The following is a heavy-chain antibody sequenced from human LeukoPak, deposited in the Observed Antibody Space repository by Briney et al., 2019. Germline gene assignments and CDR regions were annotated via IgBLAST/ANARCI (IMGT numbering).Heavy chain of an antibody. Sequence: ASVKVSCKASGYTFINYDIRWVRQAPGQGLEWMGWFSAYNGNTNYAQKFQGRVTMTTDTSTSTAYMELRSLRSDDTAVYFCAREVTHHVYYGMDVWGQGTTVTVSS. CDR1: GYTFINYD. CDR2: FSAYNGNT. D-gene: IGHD4-11*01. J-gene: IGHJ6*02. V-gene: IGHV1-18*01. CDR3: AREVTHHVYYGMDV.